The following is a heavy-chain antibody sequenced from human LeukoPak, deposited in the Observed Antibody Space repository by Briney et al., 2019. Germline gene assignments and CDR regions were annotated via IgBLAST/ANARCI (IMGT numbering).Heavy chain of an antibody. J-gene: IGHJ4*02. Sequence: GGSLRLSCAASGFTFSSYAMSWVRQAPGKGLEWVSVIGGSGGNTYYADSVKGRFTISRDNSKNTLYLQMNSLRAENTAVYYCAKKGGTSGITDFFDYWGREPWSPSPQ. CDR2: IGGSGGNT. D-gene: IGHD1-14*01. CDR3: AKKGGTSGITDFFDY. CDR1: GFTFSSYA. V-gene: IGHV3-23*01.